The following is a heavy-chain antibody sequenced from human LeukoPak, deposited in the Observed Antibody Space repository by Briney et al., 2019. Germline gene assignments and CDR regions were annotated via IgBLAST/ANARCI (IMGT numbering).Heavy chain of an antibody. Sequence: LXLTCTVSGGSMNNYFWTWIRQSPGKXLEWIGYIYYSGSANYNPSLKSRVTMSVDTSKNQFSLKLSSVTAADTAVYYCAREWSSLEGADAFDIWGQGTMVTVSS. CDR2: IYYSGSA. CDR1: GGSMNNYF. J-gene: IGHJ3*02. D-gene: IGHD6-13*01. CDR3: AREWSSLEGADAFDI. V-gene: IGHV4-59*12.